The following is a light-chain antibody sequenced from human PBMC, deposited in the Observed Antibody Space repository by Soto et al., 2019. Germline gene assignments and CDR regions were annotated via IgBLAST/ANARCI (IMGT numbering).Light chain of an antibody. V-gene: IGKV1-39*01. CDR3: QQSSSTVLT. J-gene: IGKJ4*01. CDR1: QSISSY. CDR2: AAS. Sequence: DIPMTQSPSSLSASVGDRVTITCRASQSISSYLNWYQQKPGKAPKLLIYAASSLQGGVPSRFSGSGSGTDSTLTISSLQREDCAIYYCQQSSSTVLTFGGGTKVEIK.